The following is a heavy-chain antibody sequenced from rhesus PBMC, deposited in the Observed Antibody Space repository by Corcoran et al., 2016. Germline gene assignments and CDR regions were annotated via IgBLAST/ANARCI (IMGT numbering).Heavy chain of an antibody. V-gene: IGHV1-111*02. Sequence: EVQLMQSGAEVKKPGASVKISCKASGYTFTDYYLYWVRKAPGKGLEWMGRVDPEDGEVVHAQKSQDRVTRTADTSTDTAYMELSSLRSEDTAVYYCAIGIIVGRDYWGQGVLVTVSS. CDR3: AIGIIVGRDY. J-gene: IGHJ4*01. CDR2: VDPEDGEV. D-gene: IGHD6-13*01. CDR1: GYTFTDYY.